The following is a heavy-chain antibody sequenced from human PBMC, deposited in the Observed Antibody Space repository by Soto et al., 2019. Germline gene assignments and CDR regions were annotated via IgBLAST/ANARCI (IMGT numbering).Heavy chain of an antibody. CDR3: ARDYGSGSYRFDP. V-gene: IGHV1-18*01. J-gene: IGHJ5*02. CDR2: ISAYNGNT. CDR1: AYTFTSYG. Sequence: QVQLVQSGPEVKKPGASVKVSCKASAYTFTSYGITWVRQAPGQGLDWMGWISAYNGNTNYAQKFQGRVTMATDTFTSTAYMELRSLTSDDTAVYYCARDYGSGSYRFDPWGQGTLVTVSS. D-gene: IGHD3-10*01.